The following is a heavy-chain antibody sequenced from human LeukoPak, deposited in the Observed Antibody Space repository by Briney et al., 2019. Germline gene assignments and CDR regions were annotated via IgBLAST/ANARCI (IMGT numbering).Heavy chain of an antibody. V-gene: IGHV3-74*01. CDR1: GFTFSSYW. J-gene: IGHJ4*02. CDR2: INTDGSST. Sequence: GGSLRLSCAASGFTFSSYWMHWVRQAPGKGLVWVSRINTDGSSTNYADSVKGRFTISRDNAKNSLYLQMNSLRAEDTAVYYCYVGPTDYWGQGTLVTVSS. D-gene: IGHD1-26*01. CDR3: YVGPTDY.